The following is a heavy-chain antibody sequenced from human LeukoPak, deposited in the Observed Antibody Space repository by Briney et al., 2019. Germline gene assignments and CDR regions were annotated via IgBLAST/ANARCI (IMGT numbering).Heavy chain of an antibody. D-gene: IGHD2-8*01. CDR3: ARDWGAYCTNGVCRDNWFDP. J-gene: IGHJ5*02. CDR1: GFTVSSNY. V-gene: IGHV3-53*01. CDR2: IYSGGST. Sequence: GGSLRLSCAASGFTVSSNYMSCVRQAPGKGLEWVSVIYSGGSTYYADSVKGRFTISRDNSKNTLYLQMNSLRAEDTAVYYCARDWGAYCTNGVCRDNWFDPWGQGTLVTVSS.